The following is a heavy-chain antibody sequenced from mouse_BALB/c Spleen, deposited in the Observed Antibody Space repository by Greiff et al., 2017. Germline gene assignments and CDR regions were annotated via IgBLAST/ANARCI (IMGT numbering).Heavy chain of an antibody. CDR2: IYPGNSDT. CDR3: TRGPPNYYGSSVYAMDY. CDR1: GYSFTSYW. D-gene: IGHD1-1*01. V-gene: IGHV1-5*01. J-gene: IGHJ4*01. Sequence: VQLQQSGTVLARPGASVKMSCKASGYSFTSYWMHWVKQRPGQGLEWIGAIYPGNSDTSYNQKFKGKAKLTAVTSASTAYMELSSLTNEDSAVYYCTRGPPNYYGSSVYAMDYWGQGTSVTVSA.